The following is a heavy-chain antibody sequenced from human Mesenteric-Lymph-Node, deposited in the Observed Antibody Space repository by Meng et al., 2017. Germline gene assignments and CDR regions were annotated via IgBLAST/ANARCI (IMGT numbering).Heavy chain of an antibody. CDR1: GFNLNSYP. CDR2: ITGSGVSI. V-gene: IGHV3-23*04. CDR3: AKDLATMAD. Sequence: EVQLGGAGGGLVQPGGSLRLSCAASGFNLNSYPRSWVRQAPGKGLAWVSTITGSGVSIYYADSVKGRFTISRDNSKNTLYLQMDSLRAEDTAVYYCAKDLATMADWGQGTLVTVSS. J-gene: IGHJ4*02. D-gene: IGHD5-12*01.